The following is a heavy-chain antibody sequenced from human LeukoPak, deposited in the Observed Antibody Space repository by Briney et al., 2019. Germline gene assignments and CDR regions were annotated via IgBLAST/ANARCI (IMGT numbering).Heavy chain of an antibody. CDR3: ARTRLTGDPYEAFDI. J-gene: IGHJ3*02. Sequence: ASVKVSRKASGYTFTGYYMHWVRQAPGQGLEWMGWINPNSGGTNYAQNFQGKVTMTRDTSISTAYMELSRLTSDDTAVYYCARTRLTGDPYEAFDIWGQGSMVTVSS. CDR2: INPNSGGT. D-gene: IGHD7-27*01. V-gene: IGHV1-2*02. CDR1: GYTFTGYY.